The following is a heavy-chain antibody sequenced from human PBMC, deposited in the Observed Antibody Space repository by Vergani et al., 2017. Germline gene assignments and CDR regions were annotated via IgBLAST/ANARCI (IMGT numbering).Heavy chain of an antibody. CDR3: ARVCNSGGYFDY. Sequence: QVQLQESGPGLVKPSETLSLTCTVSGGSISSYYWSWIRQPPGKGLEWIGYIYYSGSTNYNPSLKSRVTISVDTSKNQFSLMLSCVTAADTAVYYCARVCNSGGYFDYWGQGTLVTVSS. J-gene: IGHJ4*02. CDR2: IYYSGST. V-gene: IGHV4-59*01. CDR1: GGSISSYY. D-gene: IGHD2/OR15-2a*01.